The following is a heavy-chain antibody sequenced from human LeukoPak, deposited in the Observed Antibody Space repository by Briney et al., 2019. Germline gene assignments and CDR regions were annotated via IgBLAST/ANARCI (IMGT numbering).Heavy chain of an antibody. CDR1: GFTSSSYA. CDR3: AEGEGGSCSSSSCSSYFDY. D-gene: IGHD2-15*01. CDR2: TSGGGVGT. V-gene: IGHV3-23*01. Sequence: AGSLRLSCAASGFTSSSYAMNWVRQAPGKVMEWVSATSGGGVGTIIADAVEGRFIISRDNSKDTLYLQMNSLGAEDTGVYYCAEGEGGSCSSSSCSSYFDYWGQGTLVTVSS. J-gene: IGHJ4*02.